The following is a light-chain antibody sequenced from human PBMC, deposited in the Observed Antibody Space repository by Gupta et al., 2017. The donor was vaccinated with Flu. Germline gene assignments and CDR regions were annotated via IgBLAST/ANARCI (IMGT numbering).Light chain of an antibody. CDR3: QLWDTNTDHWV. V-gene: IGLV3-21*02. CDR2: DDD. CDR1: NIGHES. Sequence: SYVLTQPPSVSVAPGQTARITCGGHNIGHESVHWYQQRRGQAPLLVVYDDDDRPSGIPERFSGSNSGNTATLTITRVEVGDEAAYYCQLWDTNTDHWVFGGGTKLTVL. J-gene: IGLJ3*02.